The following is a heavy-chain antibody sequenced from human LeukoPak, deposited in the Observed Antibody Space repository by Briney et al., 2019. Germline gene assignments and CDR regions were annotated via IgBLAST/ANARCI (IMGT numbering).Heavy chain of an antibody. CDR2: IKQDGSEK. CDR3: VRVGSGSYFWFDP. CDR1: GFTFSSYW. D-gene: IGHD1-26*01. V-gene: IGHV3-7*01. J-gene: IGHJ5*02. Sequence: GGSLRLSCAASGFTFSSYWMSWVRQAPGKGLEWVANIKQDGSEKYYVDSVKGRFTISRDNAKNSLYLQMNSLRAEDTAVYYCVRVGSGSYFWFDPWGQGTLVTVSS.